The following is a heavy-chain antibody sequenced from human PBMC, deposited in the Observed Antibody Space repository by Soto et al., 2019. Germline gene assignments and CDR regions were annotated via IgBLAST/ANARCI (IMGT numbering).Heavy chain of an antibody. CDR2: IYGDNDK. V-gene: IGHV2-5*02. CDR1: GFSLKTSGVA. Sequence: QITLKESGPTLVKPTQTLTLTCTFSGFSLKTSGVAVGWIRQPPGKALEWLALIYGDNDKRYSPSLKSRLTITKGTSKNQVVLTVTNMDPVDTATYYWAHRPEQLNANGFDYWGQGTLVTFSS. J-gene: IGHJ4*02. D-gene: IGHD6-6*01. CDR3: AHRPEQLNANGFDY.